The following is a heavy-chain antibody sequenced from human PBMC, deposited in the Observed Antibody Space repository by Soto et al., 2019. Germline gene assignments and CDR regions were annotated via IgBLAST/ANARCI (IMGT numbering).Heavy chain of an antibody. CDR1: EGTFNSYA. CDR2: IIPYYNTL. J-gene: IGHJ4*02. V-gene: IGHV1-69*01. D-gene: IGHD6-13*01. CDR3: ASGASRWYPYFLDS. Sequence: QAQVVQSGAEVRKPGSSVKLSCKASEGTFNSYAIAWVRQAPGQGLEWMGGIIPYYNTLNYAQKFQDRVTLTADDSTHTVYMELSSLRSADTAVYFCASGASRWYPYFLDSWAQGTLVPVSS.